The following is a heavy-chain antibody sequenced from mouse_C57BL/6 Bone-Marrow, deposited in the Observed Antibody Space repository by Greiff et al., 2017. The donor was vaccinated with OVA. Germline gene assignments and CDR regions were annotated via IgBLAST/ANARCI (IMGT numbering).Heavy chain of an antibody. D-gene: IGHD4-1*01. CDR3: TTELGRFDY. J-gene: IGHJ2*01. V-gene: IGHV14-4*01. Sequence: VQLQQSGAELVRPGASVKLSCTASGFNIKDDYMHWVKQRPEQGLEWIGWIDPENGDTEYASKFQGKATITADTSSNTAYLQLSRLTSEDTAVDYCTTELGRFDYWGQGTTLTVSS. CDR2: IDPENGDT. CDR1: GFNIKDDY.